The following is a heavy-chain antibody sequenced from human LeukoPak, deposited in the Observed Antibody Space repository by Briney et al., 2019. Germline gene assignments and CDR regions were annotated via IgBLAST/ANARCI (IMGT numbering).Heavy chain of an antibody. Sequence: PSETLSLTCSVWGGSISTYYWIWIRQPPGKGLEWIGYIYYSGSTNYNPSLKRRVSISVDTSKNQFSLQLSSVTAADTAIYYCARDQSGRRSHLFGPWGQGTLVTVSS. D-gene: IGHD6-6*01. CDR3: ARDQSGRRSHLFGP. J-gene: IGHJ5*02. CDR2: IYYSGST. V-gene: IGHV4-59*01. CDR1: GGSISTYY.